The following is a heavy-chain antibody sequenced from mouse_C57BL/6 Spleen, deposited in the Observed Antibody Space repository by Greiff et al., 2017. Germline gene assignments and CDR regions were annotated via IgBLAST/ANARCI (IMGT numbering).Heavy chain of an antibody. CDR1: GYTFTSYW. J-gene: IGHJ2*01. V-gene: IGHV1-52*01. CDR2: IDPSDSET. D-gene: IGHD1-1*01. Sequence: QVQLQQSGAELVRPGSSVKLSCKASGYTFTSYWMHWVKQRPIQGLEWIGNIDPSDSETHYNQKFKDKATLTVDKSSSTAYMQLSSLTSEDSAVYYCAFTTVVPFDYWGQGTTLTVSS. CDR3: AFTTVVPFDY.